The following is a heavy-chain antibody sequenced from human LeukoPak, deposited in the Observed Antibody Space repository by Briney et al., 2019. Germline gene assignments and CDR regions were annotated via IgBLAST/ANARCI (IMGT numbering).Heavy chain of an antibody. CDR3: ARLKDYGGNFVVYFDY. D-gene: IGHD4-23*01. CDR2: IYPGDSDT. J-gene: IGHJ4*02. Sequence: GESLKISCKGSGYSFTSYWIGWVRQMPGKGLEWMGIIYPGDSDTRYSPSFQGQVTISADKSISTAYLQWSSLKASDTAMYYCARLKDYGGNFVVYFDYWGQGTLVTVSS. V-gene: IGHV5-51*01. CDR1: GYSFTSYW.